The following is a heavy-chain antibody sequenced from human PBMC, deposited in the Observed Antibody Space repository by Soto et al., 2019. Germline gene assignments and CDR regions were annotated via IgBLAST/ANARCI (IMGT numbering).Heavy chain of an antibody. D-gene: IGHD3-10*01. CDR2: IYYSGST. CDR1: GGSISSSSYY. J-gene: IGHJ3*02. Sequence: ETLSLTCTVSGGSISSSSYYWGWIRQPPGKGLEWIGSIYYSGSTYYNPSLKSRVTISVDTSKNQFSLKLSSVTAADTAVYYCARQGTYYYGSGSHTIGAFDIWGQGTMVT. CDR3: ARQGTYYYGSGSHTIGAFDI. V-gene: IGHV4-39*01.